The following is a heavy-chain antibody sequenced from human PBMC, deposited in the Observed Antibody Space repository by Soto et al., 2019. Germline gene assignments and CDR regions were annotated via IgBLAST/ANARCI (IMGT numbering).Heavy chain of an antibody. D-gene: IGHD3-10*01. CDR3: ARERRGGYYGSGSSNYYYYGMDV. Sequence: LRLSCAASGFTFSSYSMNWVRQAPGKGLEWVSSISSSSSYIYYADSVKGRFTISRDNAKNSLYLQMNSLRAEDTAVYYCARERRGGYYGSGSSNYYYYGMDVWGQGTTVTVSS. V-gene: IGHV3-21*01. CDR1: GFTFSSYS. CDR2: ISSSSSYI. J-gene: IGHJ6*02.